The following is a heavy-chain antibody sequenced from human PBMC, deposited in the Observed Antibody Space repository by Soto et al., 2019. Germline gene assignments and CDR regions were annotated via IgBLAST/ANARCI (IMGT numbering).Heavy chain of an antibody. Sequence: SETLSLTCAVSGASVKTGGYYWTWIRQFPGKGLEHIGYIFYLSTTYYNPSLASRTTMSLDLSKNQFSLRLTSVTAADTAVYYCAKASSGSYILGGWFDPWGQGTLVTVSS. CDR3: AKASSGSYILGGWFDP. V-gene: IGHV4-31*11. J-gene: IGHJ5*02. CDR2: IFYLSTT. CDR1: GASVKTGGYY. D-gene: IGHD3-10*01.